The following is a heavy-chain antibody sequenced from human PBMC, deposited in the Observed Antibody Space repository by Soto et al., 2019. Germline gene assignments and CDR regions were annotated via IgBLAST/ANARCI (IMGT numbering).Heavy chain of an antibody. Sequence: SDTLSLTCTFPGLSIISYYWSWMRQPPGKGLEWIGYIYYSGSTNYNPSLKSRVTISVDTSKNQFSLKLSSVTAADTAVYYCARGGNYYYYYGMDVWGQGTTVT. V-gene: IGHV4-59*07. CDR1: GLSIISYY. CDR3: ARGGNYYYYYGMDV. CDR2: IYYSGST. D-gene: IGHD1-1*01. J-gene: IGHJ6*02.